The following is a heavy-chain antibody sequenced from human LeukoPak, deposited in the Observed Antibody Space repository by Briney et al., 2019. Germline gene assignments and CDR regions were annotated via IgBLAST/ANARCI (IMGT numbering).Heavy chain of an antibody. Sequence: PGGSLRLSCAASGFTFSSYAMSWVRQAPGKGLEWVSAISGSGGSTYYADSVKGRFTISGDNSKNTLYLQMNSLRAEDTAVYYCAKDGSPRGVVVPAALDYWGQGTLVTVSS. V-gene: IGHV3-23*01. D-gene: IGHD2-2*01. CDR1: GFTFSSYA. CDR2: ISGSGGST. J-gene: IGHJ4*02. CDR3: AKDGSPRGVVVPAALDY.